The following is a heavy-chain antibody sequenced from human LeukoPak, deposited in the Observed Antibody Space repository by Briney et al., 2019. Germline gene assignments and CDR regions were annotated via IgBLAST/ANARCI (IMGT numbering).Heavy chain of an antibody. Sequence: TSETLSLTCTVSGYSISSGYYWGWIRQPPGKGLEWIGSIYHSGSTYYNPSLKSRVTISVDTSKNQFSLKLSSVTAADTAVYYCARIRYDSSGYYYVTAFDIWGQGTMVTVSS. CDR2: IYHSGST. D-gene: IGHD3-22*01. J-gene: IGHJ3*02. CDR1: GYSISSGYY. CDR3: ARIRYDSSGYYYVTAFDI. V-gene: IGHV4-38-2*02.